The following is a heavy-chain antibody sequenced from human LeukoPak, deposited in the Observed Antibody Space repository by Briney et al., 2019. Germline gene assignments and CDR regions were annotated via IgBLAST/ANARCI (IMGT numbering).Heavy chain of an antibody. CDR2: IYGGGST. CDR3: ARKGELLNDDTFGY. J-gene: IGHJ4*02. Sequence: GGSLRLSCEASGFTVSSNYMSWVRQAPGKGLEWVSVIYGGGSTYYADSVKGRFTISRDTSKNTLYLQMNSLRAEDTAVYYCARKGELLNDDTFGYWGQGTLVTVSS. CDR1: GFTVSSNY. V-gene: IGHV3-53*01. D-gene: IGHD1-26*01.